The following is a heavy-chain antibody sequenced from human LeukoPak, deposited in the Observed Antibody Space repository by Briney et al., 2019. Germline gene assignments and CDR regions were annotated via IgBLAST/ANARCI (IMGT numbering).Heavy chain of an antibody. J-gene: IGHJ6*02. Sequence: GGSLRLSCATSGFNFGDHAMTWVRQAPGKGLEWVGFIRSKAYRGTTEYAASVKGRFTISRDDPKSVVYLQMNSLKSEDTAVYYCSRGPIQLWVHNGVDVWGQGTTVTVSS. D-gene: IGHD5-18*01. CDR2: IRSKAYRGTT. V-gene: IGHV3-49*04. CDR3: SRGPIQLWVHNGVDV. CDR1: GFNFGDHA.